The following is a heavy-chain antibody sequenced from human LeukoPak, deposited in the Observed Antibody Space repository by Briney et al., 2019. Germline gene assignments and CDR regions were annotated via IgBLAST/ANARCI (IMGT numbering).Heavy chain of an antibody. CDR3: AREIDLPIAAAGFSLDY. Sequence: PGGSLRLSCVASGFTFSNYWMSWVRQAPGKGLEWVANKKEDGSQKDYVDSVKGRFTISRDNAKNSVYLQMNSLRVEGTAVYYCAREIDLPIAAAGFSLDYWGQGTLVTVSS. CDR1: GFTFSNYW. V-gene: IGHV3-7*01. D-gene: IGHD6-13*01. J-gene: IGHJ4*02. CDR2: KKEDGSQK.